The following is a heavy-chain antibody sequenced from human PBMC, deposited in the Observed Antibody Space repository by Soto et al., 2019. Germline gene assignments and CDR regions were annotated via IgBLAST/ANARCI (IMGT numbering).Heavy chain of an antibody. CDR2: ISAYNGNT. CDR3: ARTAEYYYDIGGYYPFDY. J-gene: IGHJ4*02. D-gene: IGHD3-22*01. V-gene: IGHV1-18*01. Sequence: SVKVSCKASGYTFTSYGISWVRQAPGQGLEWMGWISAYNGNTNYAQKLQGRVTMTTDTSTSTAYMELRSLRSDDTAVYYCARTAEYYYDIGGYYPFDYWGQGTLVTVSS. CDR1: GYTFTSYG.